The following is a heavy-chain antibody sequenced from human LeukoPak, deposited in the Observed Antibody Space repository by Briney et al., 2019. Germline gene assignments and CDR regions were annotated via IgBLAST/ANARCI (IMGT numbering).Heavy chain of an antibody. D-gene: IGHD4-23*01. CDR2: IYHSGST. CDR3: ARYYRGNSRYFDL. J-gene: IGHJ2*01. V-gene: IGHV4-30-2*01. CDR1: GGSISSGGYS. Sequence: SETLSHTCAVSGGSISSGGYSWSWIRQPPGKGLEWIGYIYHSGSTYYNPSLKSRVTISVDRSKNQFSLKLSSVNAADTAVYYCARYYRGNSRYFDLWGRGTLVPVSS.